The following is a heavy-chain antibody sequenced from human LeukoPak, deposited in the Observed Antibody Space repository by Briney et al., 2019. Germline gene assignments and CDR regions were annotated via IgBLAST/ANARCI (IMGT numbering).Heavy chain of an antibody. CDR3: AREGSSSWSYYYYGMDV. Sequence: SVKVSCKASGGTFSSYAISWVRQAPGQGLEWMGGIIPIFGTANYAQKFQGRVTITADESTSTAYMELSSLRSEDTAVYYCAREGSSSWSYYYYGMDVWGQGTTVTASS. CDR2: IIPIFGTA. V-gene: IGHV1-69*13. D-gene: IGHD6-13*01. J-gene: IGHJ6*02. CDR1: GGTFSSYA.